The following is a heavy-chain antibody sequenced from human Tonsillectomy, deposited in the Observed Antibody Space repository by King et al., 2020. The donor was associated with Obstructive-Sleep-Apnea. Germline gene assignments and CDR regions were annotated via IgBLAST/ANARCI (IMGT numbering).Heavy chain of an antibody. CDR1: GFTFSSYA. V-gene: IGHV3-23*04. Sequence: VQLVESGGGLVQPGGSLRLSCAASGFTFSSYAMSWVCQAPGTGLEWVSAISGGGGSTNYADSVKGRFTNSRDNSKNTLYLQMNSLRAEDTAVYYCAKGREDCTNGGCYIGIDYWGQGTLVTVSS. CDR3: AKGREDCTNGGCYIGIDY. CDR2: ISGGGGST. D-gene: IGHD2-8*01. J-gene: IGHJ4*02.